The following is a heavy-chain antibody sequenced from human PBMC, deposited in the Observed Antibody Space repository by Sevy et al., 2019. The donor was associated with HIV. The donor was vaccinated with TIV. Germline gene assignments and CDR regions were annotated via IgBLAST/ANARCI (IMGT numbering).Heavy chain of an antibody. CDR1: GFTFSSHW. D-gene: IGHD6-13*01. V-gene: IGHV3-7*01. CDR2: IKQDGGDK. J-gene: IGHJ6*02. Sequence: GGSLRLSCAASGFTFSSHWMSWVRQAPGKGLEWVANIKQDGGDKYYVDSVKDRFTISRDNGKNSLSLQMNSLRAEDTAVYYCARDTAGIGMDVWGQGTTVTVSS. CDR3: ARDTAGIGMDV.